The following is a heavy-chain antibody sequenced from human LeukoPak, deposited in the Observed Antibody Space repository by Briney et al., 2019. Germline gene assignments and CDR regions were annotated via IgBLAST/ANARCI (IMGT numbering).Heavy chain of an antibody. CDR2: ISWNSGYI. CDR1: GFTFDGYA. V-gene: IGHV3-9*01. J-gene: IGHJ4*02. D-gene: IGHD6-19*01. Sequence: GGSLRLSCAASGFTFDGYAMHWVRQAPGKGLEWLSIISWNSGYIDYADSVKGRFTISRDNAKNSLFLQMDSLRTEDTAFYYCAKVRGTYSSGYYFDSWGQGTLVTVSS. CDR3: AKVRGTYSSGYYFDS.